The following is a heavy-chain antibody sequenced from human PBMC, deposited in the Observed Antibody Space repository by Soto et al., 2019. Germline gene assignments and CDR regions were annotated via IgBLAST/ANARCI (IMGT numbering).Heavy chain of an antibody. V-gene: IGHV3-73*02. CDR3: AWCAKVSDGMDV. Sequence: EVQLVESGGGLVQPGGSLKLSCAASGFTFSGSSMHWVRQASGKGLEWVGRVRNKANSYATAYAASLKGRFTISRDDSRNTAYLQMNSLKTEDTAVYYWAWCAKVSDGMDVWGQGTTVTVSS. D-gene: IGHD2-8*01. CDR2: VRNKANSYAT. J-gene: IGHJ6*02. CDR1: GFTFSGSS.